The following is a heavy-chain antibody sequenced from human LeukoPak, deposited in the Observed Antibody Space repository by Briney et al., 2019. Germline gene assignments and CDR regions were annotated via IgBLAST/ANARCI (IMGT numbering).Heavy chain of an antibody. CDR1: GFTFNNYA. D-gene: IGHD5-24*01. CDR3: AKDDAWLQYND. V-gene: IGHV3-23*01. Sequence: GGSLRLSCAASGFTFNNYAMSWVRQTPGKGLEWVSGLSGSGDRTFYADSVKGRFTISRDNSKNTLYLQINSLRDEDTAVYYCAKDDAWLQYNDWGQGTLVTVSS. CDR2: LSGSGDRT. J-gene: IGHJ4*02.